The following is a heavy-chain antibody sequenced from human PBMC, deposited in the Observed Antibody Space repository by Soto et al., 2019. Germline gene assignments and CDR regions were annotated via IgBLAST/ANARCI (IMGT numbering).Heavy chain of an antibody. CDR2: ISGSGGST. J-gene: IGHJ6*02. Sequence: GGSLRLSCAASGFTFSSYAMSWVRQAPGKGLEWVSAISGSGGSTYYADSVKGRFTISRDNSKNTLYLQMNSLRAEDTAVYYCAKVQYQQVVNYYYYGMDVWGQGTTVTVSS. V-gene: IGHV3-23*01. D-gene: IGHD2-2*01. CDR3: AKVQYQQVVNYYYYGMDV. CDR1: GFTFSSYA.